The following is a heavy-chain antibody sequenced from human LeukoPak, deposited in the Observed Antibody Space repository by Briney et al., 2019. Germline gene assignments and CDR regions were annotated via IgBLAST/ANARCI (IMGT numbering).Heavy chain of an antibody. J-gene: IGHJ4*02. CDR3: ATRPQTVRSDY. V-gene: IGHV1-24*01. CDR2: FDPEDGET. CDR1: GYTFTSYD. D-gene: IGHD1-1*01. Sequence: GASVKVSCKASGYTFTSYDINWVRQATGQGLEWMGGFDPEDGETIYAQKFQGRVTMTEDTSTDTAYMELSSLRSEDTAVYYCATRPQTVRSDYWGQGTLVTVSS.